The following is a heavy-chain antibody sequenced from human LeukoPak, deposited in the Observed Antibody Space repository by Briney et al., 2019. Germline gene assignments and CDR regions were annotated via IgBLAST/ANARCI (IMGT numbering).Heavy chain of an antibody. J-gene: IGHJ4*02. V-gene: IGHV3-21*01. CDR3: ATGSATTVTTSSDY. Sequence: GGSLRLSCAASGFAFSSYSMNWVRQAPGKGLEWVSSISSSSSYIYYADSVKGRFTISRDNAKNSLYLQMNSLRAEDTAVYYCATGSATTVTTSSDYWGQGTLVTVSS. D-gene: IGHD4-17*01. CDR2: ISSSSSYI. CDR1: GFAFSSYS.